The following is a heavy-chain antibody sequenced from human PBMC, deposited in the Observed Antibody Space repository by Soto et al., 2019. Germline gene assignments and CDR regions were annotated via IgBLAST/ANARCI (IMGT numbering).Heavy chain of an antibody. CDR3: ARGRDYYDSSGSLGWFDP. V-gene: IGHV4-31*03. CDR1: GDSIRSGGYY. Sequence: PSETLALNCTVSGDSIRSGGYYWSWIRQHPGKGLEWIGYIYYSGSTYYNPSLKSRVTISVDTSKNQFSLKLSSVTAADTAVYYCARGRDYYDSSGSLGWFDPWGQGTLVTVSS. D-gene: IGHD3-22*01. J-gene: IGHJ5*02. CDR2: IYYSGST.